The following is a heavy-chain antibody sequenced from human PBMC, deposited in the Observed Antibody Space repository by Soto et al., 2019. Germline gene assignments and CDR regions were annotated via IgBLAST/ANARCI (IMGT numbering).Heavy chain of an antibody. CDR3: VRDSGAKLSSS. CDR1: GGTFSSYR. CDR2: IVPIYRTA. V-gene: IGHV1-69*13. J-gene: IGHJ4*02. Sequence: SVKVSCKASGGTFSSYRINWVRQAPGQGLEWMGGIVPIYRTADSAQEFQGRVTITADESARTAYMELRSLKSRDTAVYYCVRDSGAKLSSSWGQGTLVTVSS. D-gene: IGHD6-13*01.